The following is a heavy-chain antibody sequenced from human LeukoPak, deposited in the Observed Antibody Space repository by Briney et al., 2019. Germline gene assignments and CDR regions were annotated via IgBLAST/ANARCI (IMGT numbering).Heavy chain of an antibody. Sequence: GGSLRLSCVVSGISLSNYAMTWVRQAPGKGLEWVSYISERGGSTTYADSVKGRFTISRDTSLNTLYLQMNNLRAEDTAVYFCAKRGVVIRGLLVIGYHQEAYHYDFWGQGILVTVSS. CDR3: AKRGVVIRGLLVIGYHQEAYHYDF. J-gene: IGHJ4*02. D-gene: IGHD3-10*01. CDR2: ISERGGST. CDR1: GISLSNYA. V-gene: IGHV3-23*01.